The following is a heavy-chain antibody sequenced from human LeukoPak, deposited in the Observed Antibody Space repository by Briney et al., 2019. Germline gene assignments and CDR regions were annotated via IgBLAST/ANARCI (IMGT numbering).Heavy chain of an antibody. D-gene: IGHD3-16*02. Sequence: ASETLSLTCTVSGGSISSYYWSWIRQPPGKGLEWIGYIYYSGSTNYNPSLKSRVTISVDTSKNQFSLKLSSVTAADTAVYYCARGSYRYSYYYYCGMDVWGQGTTVTVSS. V-gene: IGHV4-59*01. CDR2: IYYSGST. CDR1: GGSISSYY. CDR3: ARGSYRYSYYYYCGMDV. J-gene: IGHJ6*02.